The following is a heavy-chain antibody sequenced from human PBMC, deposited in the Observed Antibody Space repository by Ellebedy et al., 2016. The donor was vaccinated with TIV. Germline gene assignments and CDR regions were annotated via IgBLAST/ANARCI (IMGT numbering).Heavy chain of an antibody. J-gene: IGHJ5*02. V-gene: IGHV1-2*02. CDR2: INPNSGGV. Sequence: AASVKVSCKASGYTFTNYYMNWVRQAPGQGLEWMGWINPNSGGVKFAQRFQGRVSMTRETSMKTVFMQLSSLKSDDTAVYYCARGLIFRGLIITRFDPWGQGTLVTVSS. D-gene: IGHD3-10*01. CDR1: GYTFTNYY. CDR3: ARGLIFRGLIITRFDP.